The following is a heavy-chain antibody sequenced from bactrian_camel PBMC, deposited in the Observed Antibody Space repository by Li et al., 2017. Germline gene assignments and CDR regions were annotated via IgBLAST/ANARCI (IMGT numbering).Heavy chain of an antibody. CDR3: LVGFDY. Sequence: VQLVESGGGLVQPGGSLRLSCAASGFVFTDYPFTWVRHRPGKDLEWVASVNSRSITDYPLSVKGRFTISRDSARSTVDLQMNSLSIEDTAMYYCLVGFDYWGQGTQVTVS. D-gene: IGHD2*01. V-gene: IGHV3S40*01. CDR2: VNSRSIT. CDR1: GFVFTDYP. J-gene: IGHJ4*01.